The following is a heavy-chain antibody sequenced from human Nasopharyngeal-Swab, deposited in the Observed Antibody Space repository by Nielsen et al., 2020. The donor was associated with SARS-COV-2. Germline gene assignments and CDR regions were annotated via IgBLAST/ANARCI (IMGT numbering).Heavy chain of an antibody. CDR3: ERIYGAIPWGWVDP. Sequence: GESLKISCAASGFTFNNYNFNWVRQAPGKGLEWGESISSSSSYIYYADSVKGRFTISRDNAKNSLYLQMNSLRAEDTALYYCERIYGAIPWGWVDPWGQGTLVIVSS. J-gene: IGHJ5*02. CDR1: GFTFNNYN. V-gene: IGHV3-21*01. D-gene: IGHD4/OR15-4a*01. CDR2: ISSSSSYI.